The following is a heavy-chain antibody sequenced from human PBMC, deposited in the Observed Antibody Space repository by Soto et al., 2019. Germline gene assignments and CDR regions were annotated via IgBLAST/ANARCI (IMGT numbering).Heavy chain of an antibody. CDR2: ISAYKGNT. J-gene: IGHJ6*02. D-gene: IGHD2-21*01. Sequence: QVQLVQSGAEVKKPGASVKVSCKASGYTFTSYGISWVRQAPGQGLEWMGWISAYKGNTNYAQKLQGRVTMTTDTSTSTPYMELRSLRSDDTAMYFCARHMAGDSYYYAMDVWGQGTTVIFSS. CDR3: ARHMAGDSYYYAMDV. V-gene: IGHV1-18*01. CDR1: GYTFTSYG.